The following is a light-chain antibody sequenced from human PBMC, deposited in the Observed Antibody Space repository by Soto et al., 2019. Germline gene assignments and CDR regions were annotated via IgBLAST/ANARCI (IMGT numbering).Light chain of an antibody. CDR3: AAWDASLSGWV. V-gene: IGLV1-47*02. J-gene: IGLJ3*02. CDR2: TNN. CDR1: SSNIGSNY. Sequence: QSVLTQPPSASGTPGQRVTISCSGSSSNIGSNYVFWYQQFPGTAPKLLIDTNNQRPSGVPDRFSGSKSCTLASLAISGLPFGDEAGYYCAAWDASLSGWVFGGGTKLTVL.